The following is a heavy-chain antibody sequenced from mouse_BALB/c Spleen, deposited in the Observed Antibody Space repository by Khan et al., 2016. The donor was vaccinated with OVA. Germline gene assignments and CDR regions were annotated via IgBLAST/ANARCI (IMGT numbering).Heavy chain of an antibody. CDR3: ARTGGYFDV. CDR2: INTYTGEP. V-gene: IGHV9-3-1*01. J-gene: IGHJ1*01. CDR1: GYTFTNYG. D-gene: IGHD4-1*01. Sequence: QIQLVQSGPELKKPGETVKISCKASGYTFTNYGMNWVKQAPGKGLKWMGWINTYTGEPTYADDFKGRIACSLETSASTAYLQINNLKNEDAATYYCARTGGYFDVWGAGTTVTVSS.